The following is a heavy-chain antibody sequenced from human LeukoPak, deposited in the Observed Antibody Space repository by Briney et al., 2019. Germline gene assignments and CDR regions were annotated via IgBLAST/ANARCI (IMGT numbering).Heavy chain of an antibody. V-gene: IGHV4-39*01. D-gene: IGHD6-19*01. J-gene: IGHJ6*03. CDR1: GVSISRSSYF. CDR2: IYYSGST. CDR3: ARPGIAVAGDMDV. Sequence: SETLSLTCTVPGVSISRSSYFWGWIRQPPGKGLEWIGRIYYSGSTYYNPSLKSRVTISVDTSKNQFSLKLSSVTAADTAVYYCARPGIAVAGDMDVWGKGTTVTVSS.